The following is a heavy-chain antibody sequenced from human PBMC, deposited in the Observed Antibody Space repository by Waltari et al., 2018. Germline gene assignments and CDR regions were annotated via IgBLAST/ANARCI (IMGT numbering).Heavy chain of an antibody. J-gene: IGHJ4*02. D-gene: IGHD1-1*01. CDR1: GDSMSSTHW. V-gene: IGHV4-4*02. CDR2: VHGSGRT. Sequence: QLQLQESGPGLVKPSGTLSLICAVSGDSMSSTHWWSWVRQTPGKGLEWIGQVHGSGRTNYNPSFASRVTISLDTSTHPFALKVTSATAADTAFYYCARDRGRGLYLDTWGPGILVTVSP. CDR3: ARDRGRGLYLDT.